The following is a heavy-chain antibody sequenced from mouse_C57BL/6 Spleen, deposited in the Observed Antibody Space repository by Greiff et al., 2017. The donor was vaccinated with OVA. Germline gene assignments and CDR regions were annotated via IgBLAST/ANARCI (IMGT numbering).Heavy chain of an antibody. J-gene: IGHJ2*01. D-gene: IGHD1-1*01. V-gene: IGHV1-19*01. Sequence: VQLQQSGPVLVKPGASVKMSCKASGYTFTDYYMNWVKQSHGKSLEWIGVINPYNGGTSYNQKFKGKATLTVDKSSSTAYMELNSLTSEDSAVYYCATIYYYGSSYVGYFDYWGQGTTLTVSS. CDR1: GYTFTDYY. CDR3: ATIYYYGSSYVGYFDY. CDR2: INPYNGGT.